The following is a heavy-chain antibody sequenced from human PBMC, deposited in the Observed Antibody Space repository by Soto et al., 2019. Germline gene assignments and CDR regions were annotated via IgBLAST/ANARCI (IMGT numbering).Heavy chain of an antibody. CDR2: ISAYNGNT. Sequence: ASVKVSCKASGYTFTSYGISWVRQAPGQGLEWMGWISAYNGNTNYAQKLQGRVTMTTDTSTSTAYMELRSLRSDDTAVYYCASVLLWFGIPNAFDIWGQGTMVTVSS. V-gene: IGHV1-18*01. J-gene: IGHJ3*02. CDR3: ASVLLWFGIPNAFDI. CDR1: GYTFTSYG. D-gene: IGHD3-10*01.